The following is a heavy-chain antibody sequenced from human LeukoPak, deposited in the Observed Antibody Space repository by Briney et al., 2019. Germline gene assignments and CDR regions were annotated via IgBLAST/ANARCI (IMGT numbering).Heavy chain of an antibody. Sequence: PGGSLRLSCAASGFTVSSNYMSWVRQAPGKGLEWVSVLYSDGNTYYADSVKGRFTISRDNSKNTLYLQMNSLRAEDTAVYYCAKDRIAAAEDAFDIWGQGTMVTVSS. D-gene: IGHD6-13*01. J-gene: IGHJ3*02. CDR1: GFTVSSNY. CDR3: AKDRIAAAEDAFDI. V-gene: IGHV3-53*01. CDR2: LYSDGNT.